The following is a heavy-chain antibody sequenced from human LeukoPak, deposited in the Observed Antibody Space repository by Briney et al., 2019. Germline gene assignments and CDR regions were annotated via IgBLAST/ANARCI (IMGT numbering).Heavy chain of an antibody. CDR1: GFTFSSYE. D-gene: IGHD6-19*01. CDR3: ASQKGRIAVAVDY. J-gene: IGHJ4*02. CDR2: ISSSGSTT. V-gene: IGHV3-48*03. Sequence: GGSLRLSCAASGFTFSSYEMNWVRQTPGKGLEWVSYISSSGSTTYYAASVKGRFTISRDNAKNSLYLQMNSLRVEDTAVYYCASQKGRIAVAVDYWGQGTLVTVSS.